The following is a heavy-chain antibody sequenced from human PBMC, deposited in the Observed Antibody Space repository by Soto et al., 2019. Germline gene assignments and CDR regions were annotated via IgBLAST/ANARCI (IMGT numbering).Heavy chain of an antibody. Sequence: GGPLRLSCAASGFTFSSSGMPWVRQTPSKGLEWVAVISYDGSNKYYADSVKGRFTISRDNSKNTLYLQMNSLRAEDTAVYYCAKQQLVAYYYYGMDVWGQGTTVTVSS. D-gene: IGHD6-6*01. CDR2: ISYDGSNK. CDR3: AKQQLVAYYYYGMDV. J-gene: IGHJ6*02. V-gene: IGHV3-30*18. CDR1: GFTFSSSG.